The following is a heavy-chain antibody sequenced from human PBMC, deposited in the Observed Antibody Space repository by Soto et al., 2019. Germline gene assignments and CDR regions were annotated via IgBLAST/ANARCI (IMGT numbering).Heavy chain of an antibody. CDR3: ARSPHFDGYNDY. CDR1: GDSISSGGYY. CDR2: IYYSGST. J-gene: IGHJ4*02. V-gene: IGHV4-31*03. D-gene: IGHD3-9*01. Sequence: QVQLQESGPGLVKPSQTLSLTCTVSGDSISSGGYYWSWIRQHPGKGLEWIAHIYYSGSTYYNPSLKSRVTISVDTSKNQFSLKLSSVTEVDTAVYYCARSPHFDGYNDYWGQGTLVTVSS.